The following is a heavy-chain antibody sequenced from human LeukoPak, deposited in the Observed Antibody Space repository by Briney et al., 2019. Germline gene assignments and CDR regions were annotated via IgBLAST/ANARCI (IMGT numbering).Heavy chain of an antibody. CDR3: ARLNWNYYGMDV. CDR2: IYYSGST. Sequence: SETLSLTCTVSGGSISSSSYYWGWIRQPPGKGLEWIGSIYYSGSTYYNPSLKSRVTISVDTSKNQFSLKLSSVTAADTAVYYYARLNWNYYGMDVWGQGTTVTVSS. V-gene: IGHV4-39*01. CDR1: GGSISSSSYY. J-gene: IGHJ6*02. D-gene: IGHD1-1*01.